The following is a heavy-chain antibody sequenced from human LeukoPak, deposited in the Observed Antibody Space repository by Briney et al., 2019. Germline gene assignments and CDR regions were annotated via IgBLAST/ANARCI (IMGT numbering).Heavy chain of an antibody. Sequence: SETLSLTCTVSGGSISSSSYYWVWIRQLPGKGLEWIGCIYSDGRTYYNPSLKSRVTISVDTSKNHFSLKPSSVTAADTAVYYCARSGGYFDPFDYWGQGTLVTVSS. CDR1: GGSISSSSYY. CDR2: IYSDGRT. D-gene: IGHD3-9*01. J-gene: IGHJ4*02. CDR3: ARSGGYFDPFDY. V-gene: IGHV4-39*02.